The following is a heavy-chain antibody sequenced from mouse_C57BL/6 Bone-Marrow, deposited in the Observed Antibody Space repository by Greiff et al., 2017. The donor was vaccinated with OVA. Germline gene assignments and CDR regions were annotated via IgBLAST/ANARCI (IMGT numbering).Heavy chain of an antibody. CDR3: TTRLSGYFDV. CDR2: IDPENGDT. CDR1: GFNIKDDY. Sequence: VQLKESGAELVRPGASVKLSCTASGFNIKDDYMHWVKQRPEQGLEWIGWIDPENGDTEYASKFQGKATITADTSSNTAYLQLSSLTSEDTAVYYCTTRLSGYFDVWGTGTTVTVSS. D-gene: IGHD1-1*02. J-gene: IGHJ1*03. V-gene: IGHV14-4*01.